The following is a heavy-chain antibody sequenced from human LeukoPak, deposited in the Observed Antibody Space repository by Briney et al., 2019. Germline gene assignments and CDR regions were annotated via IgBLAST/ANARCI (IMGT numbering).Heavy chain of an antibody. D-gene: IGHD2-15*01. CDR2: ISSSSSYI. J-gene: IGHJ4*02. CDR3: ARGPNVRLARWWYY. Sequence: GGSLRLSCAASGFTFSSYSMNWVRQAPGKGLEWVSSISSSSSYIYYADSVKGRFTISRDNAKNSLYLQMNSLRAEDTAVYYCARGPNVRLARWWYYWGQGTLVTVSS. CDR1: GFTFSSYS. V-gene: IGHV3-21*01.